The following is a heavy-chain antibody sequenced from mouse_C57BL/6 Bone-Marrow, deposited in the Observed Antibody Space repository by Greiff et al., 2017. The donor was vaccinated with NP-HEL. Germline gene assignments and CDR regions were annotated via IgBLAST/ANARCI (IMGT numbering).Heavy chain of an antibody. V-gene: IGHV5-12*01. D-gene: IGHD1-1*01. CDR1: GFTFSDYY. CDR2: ISNGGGST. Sequence: EVKLMESGGGLVQPGGSLKLSCAASGFTFSDYYMYWVRQTPEKRLEWVAYISNGGGSTYYPDTVKGRFTISRDNAKNTLYLQMSRLKSEDTAMYYCASLLFPEDYWGQGTSVTVSS. J-gene: IGHJ4*01. CDR3: ASLLFPEDY.